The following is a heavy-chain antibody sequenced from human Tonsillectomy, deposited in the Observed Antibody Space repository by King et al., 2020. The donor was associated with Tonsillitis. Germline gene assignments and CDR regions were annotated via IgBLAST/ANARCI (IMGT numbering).Heavy chain of an antibody. CDR3: AREAGATRYFDY. CDR2: IYSSWST. V-gene: IGHV4-4*07. CDR1: GGSISSHY. Sequence: VQLQESGPGLVKPSETLSLTCTVSGGSISSHYWSWIRQPAGKGLEWIGLIYSSWSTSYNPSLKSRVTMSIDTSKNQFSLKLTAVTAADTAVYYCAREAGATRYFDYWGQGTLVTVSS. D-gene: IGHD1-26*01. J-gene: IGHJ4*02.